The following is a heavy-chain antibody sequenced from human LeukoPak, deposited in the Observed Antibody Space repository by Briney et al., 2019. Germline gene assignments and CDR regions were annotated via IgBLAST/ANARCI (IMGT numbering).Heavy chain of an antibody. CDR2: ISSSGSTI. D-gene: IGHD2-2*01. V-gene: IGHV3-48*04. CDR1: GFTFSSYS. CDR3: AKDSQPVPEYYFDY. J-gene: IGHJ4*02. Sequence: GGSLRLSCAASGFTFSSYSMNWVRQAPGKGLEWVSYISSSGSTIYYADSVKGRFTISRDNAKNSLYLQMNSLRAEDTAVYYCAKDSQPVPEYYFDYWGQGTLVTVSS.